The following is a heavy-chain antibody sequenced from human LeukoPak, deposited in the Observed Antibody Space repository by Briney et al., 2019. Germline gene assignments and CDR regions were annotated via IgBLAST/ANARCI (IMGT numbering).Heavy chain of an antibody. CDR3: ARARPQYYDILTDFDY. CDR1: GYTFTSYG. J-gene: IGHJ4*02. V-gene: IGHV1-18*01. Sequence: ASVKVSCKASGYTFTSYGISWVRRAPGQGLEWMGWISAYNGNTNYAQKLQGRVTMTTDTSTSTAYMELRSLRSDDTAVYYCARARPQYYDILTDFDYWGQGTLVTVSS. D-gene: IGHD3-9*01. CDR2: ISAYNGNT.